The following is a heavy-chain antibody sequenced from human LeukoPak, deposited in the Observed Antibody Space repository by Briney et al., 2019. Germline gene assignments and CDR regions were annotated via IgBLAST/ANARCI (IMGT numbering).Heavy chain of an antibody. CDR3: ARDSYYDSSGYFWFDP. V-gene: IGHV4-59*01. CDR1: GGSISSYY. D-gene: IGHD3-22*01. J-gene: IGHJ5*02. CDR2: IYYSGST. Sequence: SETLSLTCTVSGGSISSYYWSWIRQPPGKGLEWIGYIYYSGSTNYNPSLKSQVTISVDTSKNQFSLKLSSVTAADTAVYYCARDSYYDSSGYFWFDPWGQGTLVTVSS.